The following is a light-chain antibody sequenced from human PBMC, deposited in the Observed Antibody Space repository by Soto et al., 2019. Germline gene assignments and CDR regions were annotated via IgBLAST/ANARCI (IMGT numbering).Light chain of an antibody. CDR1: QSISNW. CDR3: QQYNSWPPVT. Sequence: DIQMTQSPSTLPAAVGDRVTITFRAIQSISNWLAWYQQKPGTAPKRLIYHASTLESGGPSRCSGIGSGTEFTPTISSLLSEDFAVYYCQQYNSWPPVTFGQGTKVEIK. CDR2: HAS. V-gene: IGKV1-5*01. J-gene: IGKJ1*01.